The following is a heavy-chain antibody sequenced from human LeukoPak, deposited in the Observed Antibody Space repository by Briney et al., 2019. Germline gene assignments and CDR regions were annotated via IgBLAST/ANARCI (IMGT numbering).Heavy chain of an antibody. CDR3: AKTPDYYDSPPFDY. J-gene: IGHJ4*02. CDR2: ISYDGINK. Sequence: GGSLRLSCAASGFTFSSYGMHWVRQAPGKGLEWVAVISYDGINKHYADSVKGRFTISRDNSKNTLYLQMNNLRAEHTAVYYCAKTPDYYDSPPFDYWGQGTLVTVSS. V-gene: IGHV3-30*18. D-gene: IGHD3-22*01. CDR1: GFTFSSYG.